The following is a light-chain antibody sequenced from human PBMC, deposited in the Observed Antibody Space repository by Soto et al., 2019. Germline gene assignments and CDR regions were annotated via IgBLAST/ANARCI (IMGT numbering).Light chain of an antibody. CDR2: LNSDGSH. J-gene: IGLJ1*01. Sequence: QLVLTQSPSASASLGASVKLTCTLSSGHSNYAIAWHQQQPEKGPRYLLKLNSDGSHKKGDGIPYRFSGSSSGAQRYLTVSSLQSEDEADYYCQTWGTGIRVFGTGTQLTVL. CDR3: QTWGTGIRV. V-gene: IGLV4-69*01. CDR1: SGHSNYA.